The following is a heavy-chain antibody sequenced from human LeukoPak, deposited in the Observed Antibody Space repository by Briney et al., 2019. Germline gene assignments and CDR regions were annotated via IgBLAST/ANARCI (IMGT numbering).Heavy chain of an antibody. J-gene: IGHJ3*02. V-gene: IGHV3-23*01. CDR1: GFTFSTYA. CDR2: ISDSGDGT. Sequence: GGSLRLSCAASGFTFSTYAMSWVRQAPGKGLEWVAVISDSGDGTYYAESVKGRFTISRDNSKNTLYLQMNSMRAEDTAVYYCAKDGYIEVGAADAFDIWGQGTMVTVSS. CDR3: AKDGYIEVGAADAFDI. D-gene: IGHD1-26*01.